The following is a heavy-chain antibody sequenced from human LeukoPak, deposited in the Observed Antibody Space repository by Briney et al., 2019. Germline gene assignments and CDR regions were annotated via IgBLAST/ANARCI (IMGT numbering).Heavy chain of an antibody. J-gene: IGHJ6*03. CDR2: INHSGGST. Sequence: AGGSLRLSCAASGFTFSSYAMSWVRQAPGKGLEWVSAINHSGGSTYYADSVKGRFTISRDNFKNTLYLQMNSLRAEDTAVYYCAKRDTAISYYMDVWGKGTTVTVS. D-gene: IGHD5-18*01. V-gene: IGHV3-23*01. CDR1: GFTFSSYA. CDR3: AKRDTAISYYMDV.